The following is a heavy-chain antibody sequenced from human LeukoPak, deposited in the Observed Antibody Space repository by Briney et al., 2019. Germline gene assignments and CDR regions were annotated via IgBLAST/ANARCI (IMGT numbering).Heavy chain of an antibody. CDR2: ISGYNGKI. CDR3: ARRFCSSVSCYDDDAFDV. D-gene: IGHD2-2*01. V-gene: IGHV1-18*01. Sequence: ASVKVSCKASGHTFVSYGISWVRQAPGQGLEWMGWISGYNGKINYAQKFQGRVTMTTDTSTSTAYLELRSLTSEETAVYYCARRFCSSVSCYDDDAFDVWGQGTLVTVSS. J-gene: IGHJ3*01. CDR1: GHTFVSYG.